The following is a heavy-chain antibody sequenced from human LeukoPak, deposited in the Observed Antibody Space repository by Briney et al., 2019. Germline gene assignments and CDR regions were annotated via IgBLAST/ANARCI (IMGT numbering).Heavy chain of an antibody. J-gene: IGHJ4*02. CDR1: GGSISSSNW. CDR3: ARGVLLWFGELLGLSYFDY. V-gene: IGHV4-4*02. CDR2: IYHSGST. Sequence: PSETLSLTCAVSGGSISSSNWWSWVRQPPGKGLEWIGEIYHSGSTNYNPSLKSRVTISVDKSKNQFSLKLSSVTAADTAVYNCARGVLLWFGELLGLSYFDYWGQGTLVTVSS. D-gene: IGHD3-10*01.